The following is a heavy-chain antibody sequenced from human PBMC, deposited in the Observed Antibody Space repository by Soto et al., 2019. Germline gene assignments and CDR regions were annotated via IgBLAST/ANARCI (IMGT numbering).Heavy chain of an antibody. CDR2: ISGSGGST. J-gene: IGHJ5*02. CDR1: GFTFSSYA. CDR3: AKDGVYGGNYNWFDP. D-gene: IGHD4-17*01. Sequence: GGSLRLSCVASGFTFSSYAMSWVRQAPGKGLEWVSAISGSGGSTYYADSVKGRFTISRDNSKNTLYLQMNSLRAEDTAVYYCAKDGVYGGNYNWFDPWGQGTLVTVSS. V-gene: IGHV3-23*01.